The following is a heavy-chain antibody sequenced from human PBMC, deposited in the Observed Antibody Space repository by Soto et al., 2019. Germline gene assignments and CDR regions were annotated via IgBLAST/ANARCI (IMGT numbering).Heavy chain of an antibody. CDR2: ISSTGTDV. CDR3: ARARSDYYAMDV. Sequence: GGSLRLSCAASGFMFSKYTMNWVRQAPGKGLEWVSSISSTGTDVDDTDSVKGRFIISRDNANNLVFLQMDSLRVEDTAVYYCARARSDYYAMDVWGQGTTVTISS. J-gene: IGHJ6*02. CDR1: GFMFSKYT. V-gene: IGHV3-21*06.